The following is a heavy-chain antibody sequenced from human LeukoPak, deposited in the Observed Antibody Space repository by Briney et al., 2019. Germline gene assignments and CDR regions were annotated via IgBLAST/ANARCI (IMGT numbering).Heavy chain of an antibody. CDR1: GFRFDNYG. CDR3: ARTALLGYCRSTSCYPYYFDY. V-gene: IGHV3-30*02. D-gene: IGHD2-2*01. CDR2: IRYDGINK. Sequence: GGSLRLSCAASGFRFDNYGMHWVRQAPGKGPEWVAFIRYDGINKFYADSVKGRFTISRDNAKNTLYLEMNSLRAEDTAVYYCARTALLGYCRSTSCYPYYFDYWGQGTLVTVSS. J-gene: IGHJ4*02.